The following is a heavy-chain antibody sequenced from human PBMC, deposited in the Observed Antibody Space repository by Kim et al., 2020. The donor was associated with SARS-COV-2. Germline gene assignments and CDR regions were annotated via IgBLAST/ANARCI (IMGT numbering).Heavy chain of an antibody. D-gene: IGHD3-16*01. CDR3: ARHGGAWVTYCDY. Sequence: SETLSLTCTVSGGSINSTTANYYWGWIRQPPGKGLEWIGSIYYSGNTYYSPSLKSRVTISVDTSKNQFSLKLSSVTAADTAIYYSARHGGAWVTYCDYWGQGILVTVSS. V-gene: IGHV4-39*01. J-gene: IGHJ4*02. CDR2: IYYSGNT. CDR1: GGSINSTTANYY.